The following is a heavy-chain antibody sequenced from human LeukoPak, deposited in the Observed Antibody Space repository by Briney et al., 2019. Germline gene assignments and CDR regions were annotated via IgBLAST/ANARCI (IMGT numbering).Heavy chain of an antibody. V-gene: IGHV3-7*01. CDR1: GFMFRSYW. Sequence: GGSLRLSCEVSGFMFRSYWMDWVRQAPGRGLEWVANINQDGSEKYFVDSMKGRFTISRDNAKNSLYLQMNSLRAEDTAVYYCSRALEVWGKGTTVTVSS. CDR2: INQDGSEK. CDR3: SRALEV. J-gene: IGHJ6*04.